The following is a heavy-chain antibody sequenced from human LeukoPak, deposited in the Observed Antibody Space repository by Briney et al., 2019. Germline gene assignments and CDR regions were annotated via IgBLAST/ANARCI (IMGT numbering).Heavy chain of an antibody. D-gene: IGHD6-13*01. J-gene: IGHJ4*02. CDR3: ARWYSSSGYFDY. Sequence: PSETLSLTCAVSGYSISRSYYWGWIPPPPGEGLEWIGSIYHSWDTYYNPSLKGRVTISVDKSKNQFYLKLTSVTAADTAVYYCARWYSSSGYFDYWGQGTLVTVSS. CDR1: GYSISRSYY. V-gene: IGHV4-38-2*01. CDR2: IYHSWDT.